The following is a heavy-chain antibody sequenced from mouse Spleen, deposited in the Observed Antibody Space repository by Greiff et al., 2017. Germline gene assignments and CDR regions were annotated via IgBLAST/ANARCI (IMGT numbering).Heavy chain of an antibody. V-gene: IGHV1-69*01. Sequence: QVQLQQPGAELVMPGASVKLSCKASGYTFTSYWMHWVKQRPGQGLEWIGEIDPSDSYTNYNQKFKGKATLTVDKSSSTAYMQLSSLTSEDSAVYYCASSTLFAYWGQGTLVTVSA. CDR1: GYTFTSYW. CDR2: IDPSDSYT. CDR3: ASSTLFAY. J-gene: IGHJ3*01.